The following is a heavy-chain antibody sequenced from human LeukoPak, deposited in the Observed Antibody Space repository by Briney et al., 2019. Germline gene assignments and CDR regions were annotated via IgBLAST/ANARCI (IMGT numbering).Heavy chain of an antibody. J-gene: IGHJ4*02. CDR2: IKSKIVGGAT. V-gene: IGHV3-15*01. CDR3: TTPFRSGSYFGFDH. Sequence: GGSLRLSCAASGFNFSNAWMSWVRQAPGKGLEWVGRIKSKIVGGATDYSAPVKGRFTMSRDDSKNTLYLQMNSLNTEDTAVYYCTTPFRSGSYFGFDHWGQGALVTVSS. D-gene: IGHD1-26*01. CDR1: GFNFSNAW.